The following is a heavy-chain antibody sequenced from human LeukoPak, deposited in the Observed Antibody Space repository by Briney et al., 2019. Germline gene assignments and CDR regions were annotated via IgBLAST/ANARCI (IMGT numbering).Heavy chain of an antibody. CDR2: INPNSGGT. CDR3: AAPRRFLEWLLSY. D-gene: IGHD3-3*01. J-gene: IGHJ4*02. CDR1: GYTFTGYY. Sequence: GASVKVSCKASGYTFTGYYMHWVRQAPGQGLEWMGWINPNSGGTNYAQKFQGRVTMTRDTSISTAYMELSRLRSDDTAVYYCAAPRRFLEWLLSYWGQGTLVTVSS. V-gene: IGHV1-2*02.